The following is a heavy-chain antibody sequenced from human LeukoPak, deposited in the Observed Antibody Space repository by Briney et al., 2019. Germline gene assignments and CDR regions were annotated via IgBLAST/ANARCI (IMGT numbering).Heavy chain of an antibody. CDR1: GGSISSSSYY. Sequence: PSETLSLTCTVSGGSISSSSYYWGRIRQPPGKGLERNASIYYSGSTYFNPSLKSRVNISVDTSKNQFSLKLRSVTAADAAVYYCARHQYYFDTSGHYPDYWGQGALVTVSS. CDR3: ARHQYYFDTSGHYPDY. J-gene: IGHJ4*02. V-gene: IGHV4-39*01. CDR2: IYYSGST. D-gene: IGHD3-22*01.